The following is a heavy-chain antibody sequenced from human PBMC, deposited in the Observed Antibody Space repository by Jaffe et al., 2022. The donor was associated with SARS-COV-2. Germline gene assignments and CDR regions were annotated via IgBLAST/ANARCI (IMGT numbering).Heavy chain of an antibody. CDR1: GGSISSYY. Sequence: QVQLQESGPGLVKPSETLSLTCTVSGGSISSYYWSWIRQPPGKGLEWIGYIYYSGSTNYNPSLKSRVTISVDTSKNQFSLKLSSVTAADTAVYYCARWCSGGSCYPDFGYYYYGMDVWGQGTTVTVSS. CDR2: IYYSGST. V-gene: IGHV4-59*01. CDR3: ARWCSGGSCYPDFGYYYYGMDV. J-gene: IGHJ6*02. D-gene: IGHD2-15*01.